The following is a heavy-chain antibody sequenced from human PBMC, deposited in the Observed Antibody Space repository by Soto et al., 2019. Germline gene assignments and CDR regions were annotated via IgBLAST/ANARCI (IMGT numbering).Heavy chain of an antibody. Sequence: QVQLVESGGGVVQPGRSLRLSCAASGFTFSSYAMHWVRQAPGKGLEWVAVISYDGSNKYYADSVKGRFTISRDNSKNTLFLQMNSLRAEDTAVYYRARVGRLHYFDYWDQGTLVTVSS. D-gene: IGHD4-17*01. CDR1: GFTFSSYA. V-gene: IGHV3-30-3*01. CDR2: ISYDGSNK. CDR3: ARVGRLHYFDY. J-gene: IGHJ4*02.